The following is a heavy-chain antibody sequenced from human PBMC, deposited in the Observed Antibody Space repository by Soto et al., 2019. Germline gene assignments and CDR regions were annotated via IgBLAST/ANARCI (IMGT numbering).Heavy chain of an antibody. D-gene: IGHD6-13*01. CDR1: GGTFSSYA. CDR2: IIPIFGTA. V-gene: IGHV1-69*01. J-gene: IGHJ5*02. CDR3: ARFVAAAEYNWFDP. Sequence: QVQLVQSGAEVKKPGSSVKVYCKASGGTFSSYAISWVRQAPGQGLEWMGGIIPIFGTANYAQKFQGRVTITADESTSTAYMELSSLRTEDTPVYYCARFVAAAEYNWFDPWGQGTLVTVSA.